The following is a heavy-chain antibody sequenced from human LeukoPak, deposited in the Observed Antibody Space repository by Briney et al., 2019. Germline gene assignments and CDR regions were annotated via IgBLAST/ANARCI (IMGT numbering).Heavy chain of an antibody. CDR2: IYPGDSDT. J-gene: IGHJ4*02. D-gene: IGHD3-10*01. CDR1: GYSFTNYW. CDR3: ARRHYYGSGIFFDY. V-gene: IGHV5-51*01. Sequence: GASLKISCKGSGYSFTNYWIDWVRQMPGKGLEWMGTIYPGDSDTKYSPSFQGQVTISADKSISTAYLQWSSLKASDTAMYYCARRHYYGSGIFFDYWGQGTLVTVSS.